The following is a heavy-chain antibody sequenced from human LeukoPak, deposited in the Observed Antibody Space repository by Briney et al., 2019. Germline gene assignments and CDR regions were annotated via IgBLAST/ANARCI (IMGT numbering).Heavy chain of an antibody. CDR3: ARDRDTALDPFDY. CDR2: ISTYNGNT. Sequence: GASVKVSCKASGYTFTKYGIRWVRQAPGQGLELMGWISTYNGNTNYAQKFQGRVTMTTATATSTVSMELRSLRSDDTAVYYCARDRDTALDPFDYWGQGSLVTVSS. V-gene: IGHV1-18*01. J-gene: IGHJ4*02. CDR1: GYTFTKYG. D-gene: IGHD5-18*01.